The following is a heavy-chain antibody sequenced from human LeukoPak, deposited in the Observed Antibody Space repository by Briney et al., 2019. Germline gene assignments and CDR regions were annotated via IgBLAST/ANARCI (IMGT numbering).Heavy chain of an antibody. Sequence: PSETLSLTCAVYGGSFSGYYWSWIRQPPGKGLEWIGEINHSGSTNYNPSLKSRVTISVDTSKNQFSLKLSSVTAADTAVYYCVRVGVSYDILTGSKGYFDYWGQGTLVTVSS. CDR2: INHSGST. CDR1: GGSFSGYY. D-gene: IGHD3-9*01. J-gene: IGHJ4*02. V-gene: IGHV4-34*01. CDR3: VRVGVSYDILTGSKGYFDY.